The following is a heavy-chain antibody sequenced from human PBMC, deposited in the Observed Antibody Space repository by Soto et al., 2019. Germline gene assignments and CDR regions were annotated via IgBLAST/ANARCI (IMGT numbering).Heavy chain of an antibody. V-gene: IGHV1-69*12. D-gene: IGHD2-2*01. CDR2: IIPIFGTA. J-gene: IGHJ2*01. Sequence: QVQLVQSGAEVKKPGSSVKVSCKASGGTFSSYAISWVRQAPGQGLEWMGGIIPIFGTANYAQKFQGRVTITADESPGSAYMELSSLRSEDTAVYYCARGDVLVPAVEWYFDLWGRGTLVTVSS. CDR3: ARGDVLVPAVEWYFDL. CDR1: GGTFSSYA.